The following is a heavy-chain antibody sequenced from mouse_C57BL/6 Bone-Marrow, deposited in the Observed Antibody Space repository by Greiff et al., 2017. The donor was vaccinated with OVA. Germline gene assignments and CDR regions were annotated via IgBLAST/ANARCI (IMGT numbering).Heavy chain of an antibody. D-gene: IGHD1-1*01. Sequence: VQLQQSGAELVKPGASVKLSCTASGFNIKDYYIHWVKQRTEQGLEWIGRIDPEDGETKYAPKFQGKATITADTSSNTAYLQLSSLTSEDTAFYYCALITTVVATRDYWGQGTTLTVSS. V-gene: IGHV14-2*01. CDR3: ALITTVVATRDY. J-gene: IGHJ2*01. CDR1: GFNIKDYY. CDR2: IDPEDGET.